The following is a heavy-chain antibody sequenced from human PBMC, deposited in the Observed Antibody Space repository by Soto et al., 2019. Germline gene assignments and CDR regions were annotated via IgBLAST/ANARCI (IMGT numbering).Heavy chain of an antibody. D-gene: IGHD1-26*01. V-gene: IGHV3-13*05. CDR2: LGAADDP. CDR3: ARAYLGRLPRRADYYYVMDV. J-gene: IGHJ6*02. CDR1: GFSFRDYD. Sequence: PGGSLRLSCAASGFSFRDYDMHWVRQRTGKGLEWVSGLGAADDPYYIASVKGRFSVSRDNAQNSLYLQMNNLRVDDTAVYFCARAYLGRLPRRADYYYVMDVSGPGTMVTVSS.